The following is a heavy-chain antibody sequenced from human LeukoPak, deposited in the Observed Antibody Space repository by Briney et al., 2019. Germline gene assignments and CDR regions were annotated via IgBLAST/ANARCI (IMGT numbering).Heavy chain of an antibody. D-gene: IGHD2-21*02. Sequence: SVKVSCKTSGGTFSSYTIRWVRQAPGQGLEWMGGIIPIFGTPHYAQKFQDRVTITADASTSTAYMELSSLRSEDTAVYYCARAYMTATRHFDSWGQGTLVTVSS. CDR3: ARAYMTATRHFDS. V-gene: IGHV1-69*13. CDR1: GGTFSSYT. J-gene: IGHJ4*02. CDR2: IIPIFGTP.